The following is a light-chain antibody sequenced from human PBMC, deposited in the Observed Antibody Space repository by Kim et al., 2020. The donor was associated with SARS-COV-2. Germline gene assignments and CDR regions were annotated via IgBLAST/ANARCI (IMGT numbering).Light chain of an antibody. CDR1: QSVSSN. CDR2: GAS. V-gene: IGKV3-15*01. Sequence: SPGERATHSCRASQSVSSNLAWYQQKPGQAPRLLIYGASTRATGIPARFSGSGSGTEFTLTISSLQSEDFAVYYCQQYNNWPPFTFGPGTKVDIK. CDR3: QQYNNWPPFT. J-gene: IGKJ3*01.